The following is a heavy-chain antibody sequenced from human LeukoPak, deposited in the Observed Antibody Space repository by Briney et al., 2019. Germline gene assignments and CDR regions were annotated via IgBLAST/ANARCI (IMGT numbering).Heavy chain of an antibody. Sequence: SEILSLTCTVSGGSISSYYWSWIRQPAGKALEWIGRIYPTGSINYNPSLKSRVTISVDTSKNQFSLKLSSVTAADTAVYYCASSYYDSSGPNYWGQGTLVTVSS. CDR1: GGSISSYY. V-gene: IGHV4-4*07. CDR3: ASSYYDSSGPNY. CDR2: IYPTGSI. J-gene: IGHJ4*02. D-gene: IGHD3-22*01.